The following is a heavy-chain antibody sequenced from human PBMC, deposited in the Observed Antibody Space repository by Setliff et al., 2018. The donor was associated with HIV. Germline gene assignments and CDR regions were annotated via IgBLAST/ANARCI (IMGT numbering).Heavy chain of an antibody. V-gene: IGHV3-23*01. Sequence: PGGSLRLSCAASGFTFSSYWMSWVRQVPGEGLEWVSSIGGSGAVTYYAASVKGRFTISRDNLKHILYLQMDNLRAEDTAVYYCAKGGGGPSDRFDHWGQGTLVTVSS. CDR3: AKGGGGPSDRFDH. CDR2: IGGSGAVT. D-gene: IGHD1-26*01. CDR1: GFTFSSYW. J-gene: IGHJ4*02.